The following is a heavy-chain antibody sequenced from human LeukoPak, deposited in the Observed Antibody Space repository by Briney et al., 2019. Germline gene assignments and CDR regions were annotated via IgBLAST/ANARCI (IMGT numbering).Heavy chain of an antibody. D-gene: IGHD6-13*01. CDR3: PRPSSSWYER. V-gene: IGHV1-69*13. J-gene: IGHJ4*02. CDR1: GGTFSSYA. Sequence: GASVKVSCKASGGTFSSYAISGGRQAPGQGLEWMGGIIPIFGTANYAQKFQGRVTITADESTSTAYLELSSLRSEDTAVYYCPRPSSSWYERWGQGTLVTVSS. CDR2: IIPIFGTA.